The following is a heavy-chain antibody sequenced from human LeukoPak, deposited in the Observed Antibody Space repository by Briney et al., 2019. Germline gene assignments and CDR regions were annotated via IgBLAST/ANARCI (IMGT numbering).Heavy chain of an antibody. Sequence: SETLSLTCTVSGGSIGSSGYYWGWIRQPPGKGLEWIGSIFYSGSTYYSPSLKSRVTISVDTSKNQFSLRLSSVTAADTAVYYCARMASDYDSRGNFDYWGQGTLVTVSS. J-gene: IGHJ4*02. V-gene: IGHV4-39*07. CDR3: ARMASDYDSRGNFDY. CDR1: GGSIGSSGYY. CDR2: IFYSGST. D-gene: IGHD5-12*01.